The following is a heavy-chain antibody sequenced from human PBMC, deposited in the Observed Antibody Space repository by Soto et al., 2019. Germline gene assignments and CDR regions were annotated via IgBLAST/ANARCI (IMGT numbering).Heavy chain of an antibody. CDR3: AKARITSTAATFDP. CDR2: MSYSGSS. J-gene: IGHJ5*02. CDR1: GGSLSTYY. Sequence: SETLSLTCTVSGGSLSTYYWSWIRQPPGKGLEWIVYMSYSGSSNYNPSLKSRVTMSVDTSKNQVSLKLSSVTAADTAVYYCAKARITSTAATFDPWGQGTLVTVSS. V-gene: IGHV4-59*01. D-gene: IGHD1-20*01.